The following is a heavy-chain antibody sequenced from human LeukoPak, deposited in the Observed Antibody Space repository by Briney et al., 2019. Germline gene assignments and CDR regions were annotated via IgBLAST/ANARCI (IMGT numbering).Heavy chain of an antibody. V-gene: IGHV3-64*01. CDR3: ARPSDSSGYALTQYYFDY. D-gene: IGHD3-22*01. CDR2: ISSDGGSP. Sequence: PGGSLRLSCAASGFTFSSYAMHWVRQAPGKGLEYVSGISSDGGSPFHVNSVKGRFTISRDNSKDTLYLQMGSLRAEDMAVYYCARPSDSSGYALTQYYFDYWGQGTLVTVSS. J-gene: IGHJ4*02. CDR1: GFTFSSYA.